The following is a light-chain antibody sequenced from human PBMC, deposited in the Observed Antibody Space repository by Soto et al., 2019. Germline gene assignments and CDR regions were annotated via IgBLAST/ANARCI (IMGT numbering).Light chain of an antibody. CDR3: QSYDSSLSEVV. CDR1: SSNIGAGYD. CDR2: GNS. Sequence: QSVLTQPPSVSGAPGQRVTISCTGSSSNIGAGYDVHWYQQLPGTAPKLLIYGNSNRPSGVPDRFSGSKSGTSASLAITGLQAEDEGDYYCQSYDSSLSEVVFGGGTKLTVL. J-gene: IGLJ2*01. V-gene: IGLV1-40*01.